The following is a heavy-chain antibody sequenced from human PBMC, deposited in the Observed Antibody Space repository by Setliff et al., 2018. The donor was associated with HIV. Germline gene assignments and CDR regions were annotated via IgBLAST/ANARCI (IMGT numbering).Heavy chain of an antibody. Sequence: TSETLSLTCTVSGGSISSYYWSWIRQPPGKGLEWIGSIYYSGSTNYNPSLKSRVTISLDTSRNQFSLTLISVTAADTAVYYCAREVRVVLPAAASGNYYYYYMDVWGKGTTVTVSS. CDR1: GGSISSYY. CDR2: IYYSGST. J-gene: IGHJ6*03. V-gene: IGHV4-59*01. D-gene: IGHD2-2*01. CDR3: AREVRVVLPAAASGNYYYYYMDV.